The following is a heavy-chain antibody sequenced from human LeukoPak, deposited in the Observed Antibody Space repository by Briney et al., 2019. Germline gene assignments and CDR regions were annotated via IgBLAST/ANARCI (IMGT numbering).Heavy chain of an antibody. CDR2: ISSSSSYI. J-gene: IGHJ4*02. V-gene: IGHV3-21*06. CDR3: ARVKYSSSSFDY. Sequence: GGSLRLSCAASGFTFSSYSMNWVRQAPGKELEWFSSISSSSSYIYYADSVKGRFTISRDNAKNSLYRQINSLTAEDTVMYYCARVKYSSSSFDYCGQGTLVTVSS. D-gene: IGHD6-6*01. CDR1: GFTFSSYS.